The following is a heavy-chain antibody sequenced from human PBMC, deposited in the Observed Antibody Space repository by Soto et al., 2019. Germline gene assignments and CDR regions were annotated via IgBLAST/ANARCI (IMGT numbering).Heavy chain of an antibody. CDR2: IYYSGST. CDR3: ARGFRPRRFVTMIVVVIKDYWYFDL. CDR1: GGSLSSGDYY. Sequence: SETLSLTCTVSGGSLSSGDYYRSWIRQPPGKGLQWIGYIYYSGSTYYNPSLKSRVTISVDTSKNQFSLKLSSVTAADTAVYYCARGFRPRRFVTMIVVVIKDYWYFDLWGRGTLVTVSS. D-gene: IGHD3-22*01. J-gene: IGHJ2*01. V-gene: IGHV4-30-4*01.